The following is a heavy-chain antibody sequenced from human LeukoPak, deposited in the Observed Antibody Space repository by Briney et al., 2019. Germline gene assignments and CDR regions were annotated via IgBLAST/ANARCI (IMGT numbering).Heavy chain of an antibody. CDR3: ARDKNGSSGWYSFFDY. J-gene: IGHJ4*02. Sequence: ASVKVSCKASGYTFTAYYIHWVRQAPGQGLAWMGWINPNSGGTNYAQKFQGRVTMTRDTSISTAYMELSRLRSDDTAVYYCARDKNGSSGWYSFFDYWGQGTLVTVSS. V-gene: IGHV1-2*02. CDR2: INPNSGGT. CDR1: GYTFTAYY. D-gene: IGHD6-19*01.